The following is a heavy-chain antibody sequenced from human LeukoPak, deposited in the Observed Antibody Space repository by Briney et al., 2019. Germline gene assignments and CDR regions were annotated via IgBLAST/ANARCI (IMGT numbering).Heavy chain of an antibody. Sequence: GGSLRLSCAASGFTVSSNYMSWVRQAPGKGLEWVSAISGSGGSTYYADSVKGRFTISRDNSKNTLYLQMNSLRAEDTAVYYCAKAAGSGSYYGYMDVWGKGTTVTVSS. CDR3: AKAAGSGSYYGYMDV. J-gene: IGHJ6*03. CDR2: ISGSGGST. V-gene: IGHV3-23*01. CDR1: GFTVSSNY. D-gene: IGHD3-10*01.